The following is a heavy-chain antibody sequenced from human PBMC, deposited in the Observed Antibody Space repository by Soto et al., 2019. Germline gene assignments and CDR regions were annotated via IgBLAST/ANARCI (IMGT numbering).Heavy chain of an antibody. CDR1: GGSISSGRYS. CDR2: IYHIVST. D-gene: IGHD5-12*01. CDR3: ARVPDDLEMATIHYFDY. V-gene: IGHV4-30-2*01. J-gene: IGHJ4*02. Sequence: PSETLSLTCAVSGGSISSGRYSWSWIRQPPGKGLDWIGYIYHIVSTYYNPSLKSRVTISVDRSKNLFSLKLSSVTAADTAVYYCARVPDDLEMATIHYFDYWGQGTLVTVSS.